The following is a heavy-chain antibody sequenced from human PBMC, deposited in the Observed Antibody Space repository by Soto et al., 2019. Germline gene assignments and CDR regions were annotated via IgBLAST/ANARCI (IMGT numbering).Heavy chain of an antibody. J-gene: IGHJ4*02. D-gene: IGHD5-12*01. Sequence: PGGSLRLSCAASGFTFSDYWMTWVRQAPGQGLEWVANINRDGYEENYVHSVKGRFTISRDNAKNSLSLHLSSLRADDTGVYYCASDLRGGYNSFDYWGQGVLVTV. CDR3: ASDLRGGYNSFDY. CDR1: GFTFSDYW. V-gene: IGHV3-7*03. CDR2: INRDGYEE.